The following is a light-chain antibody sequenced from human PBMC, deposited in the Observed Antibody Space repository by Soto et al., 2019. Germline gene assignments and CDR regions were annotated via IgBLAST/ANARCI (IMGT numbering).Light chain of an antibody. J-gene: IGKJ5*01. Sequence: EIVLTQSPATLSLSPGERATLSCRASQSVGSYLAWYQHKPGQAPRLLIYDASDRATGIPARFSGSGSGTDFTLTISSLEPEDFAVYYCQQRSSWPGVTFGQGTRLEIK. CDR2: DAS. V-gene: IGKV3-11*01. CDR3: QQRSSWPGVT. CDR1: QSVGSY.